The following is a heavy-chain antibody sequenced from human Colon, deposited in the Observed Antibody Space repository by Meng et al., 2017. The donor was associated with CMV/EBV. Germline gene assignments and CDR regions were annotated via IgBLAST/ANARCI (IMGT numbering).Heavy chain of an antibody. D-gene: IGHD3-10*01. CDR1: GGTFSSYA. J-gene: IGHJ4*02. CDR2: IIPIFGTA. Sequence: SVKVSCKASGGTFSSYAFHWVRQAPGQGLEWMGGIIPIFGTANYAQKFQGRVTITADKSTSSAYMELSSLRSEDTAVYYCARDRAAHYWGQGTLVTVSS. CDR3: ARDRAAHY. V-gene: IGHV1-69*06.